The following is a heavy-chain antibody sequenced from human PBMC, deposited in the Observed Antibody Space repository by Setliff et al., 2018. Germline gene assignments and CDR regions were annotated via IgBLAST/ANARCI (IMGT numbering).Heavy chain of an antibody. CDR2: IYSSGST. J-gene: IGHJ6*02. Sequence: PSETLSLTCTVSGGSISSGSYYWSWIRQPAGKGLEWIGRIYSSGSTNYNPSLKSRVSISRDTSKTTLYLQMNSLRAEDTAVYYCANGMFYDFWTNYPYYFGMDVWGHGTTVTVSS. CDR1: GGSISSGSYY. CDR3: ANGMFYDFWTNYPYYFGMDV. V-gene: IGHV4-61*02. D-gene: IGHD3-3*01.